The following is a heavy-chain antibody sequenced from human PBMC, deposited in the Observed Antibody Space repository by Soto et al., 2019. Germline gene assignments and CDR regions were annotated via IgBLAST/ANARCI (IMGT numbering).Heavy chain of an antibody. D-gene: IGHD3-22*01. J-gene: IGHJ4*02. V-gene: IGHV1-46*01. Sequence: QVQLVQSGAEVKKPGASVKVSCKASGYTFTSYYMHWVRQAPGQGLEWMGIINPSGGSTSYAQKFQGIVAIDRDTSTYTVYMEISSLRCEDTAGYYCVVGWGGLYYNDSSGRNYFDYWGKGSLVTVSS. CDR1: GYTFTSYY. CDR3: VVGWGGLYYNDSSGRNYFDY. CDR2: INPSGGST.